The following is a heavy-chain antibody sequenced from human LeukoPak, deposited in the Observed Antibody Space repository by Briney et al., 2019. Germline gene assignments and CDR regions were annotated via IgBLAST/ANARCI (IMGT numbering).Heavy chain of an antibody. CDR2: IKQDGSEK. Sequence: GGPLRLSCAASGFTFSSYWMSWVRQAPGKGLEWVANIKQDGSEKYYVDSVKGRFTISRDNAKNSLYLQMNSLRAEDTAVYYCASLESISIAAAAGYWGQGTLVTVSS. CDR1: GFTFSSYW. CDR3: ASLESISIAAAAGY. D-gene: IGHD6-13*01. V-gene: IGHV3-7*01. J-gene: IGHJ4*02.